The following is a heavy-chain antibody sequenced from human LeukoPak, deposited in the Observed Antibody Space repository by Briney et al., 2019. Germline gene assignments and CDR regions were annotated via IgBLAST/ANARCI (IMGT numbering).Heavy chain of an antibody. D-gene: IGHD6-6*01. V-gene: IGHV3-64D*09. CDR2: ISNIGGTT. CDR3: AKGYSSSSLGFYYFDY. J-gene: IGHJ4*02. Sequence: GGSLRLSCAVSGFTFSSYWMHWVRQAPGKGLDYVSAISNIGGTTYYADSVKDRFIISRDSSKNTLYLQMSSLRAEDTAVYYCAKGYSSSSLGFYYFDYWGQGTLVTVSS. CDR1: GFTFSSYW.